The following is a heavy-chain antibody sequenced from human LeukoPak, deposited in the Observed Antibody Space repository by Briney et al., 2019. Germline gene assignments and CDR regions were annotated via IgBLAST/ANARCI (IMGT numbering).Heavy chain of an antibody. V-gene: IGHV3-74*01. D-gene: IGHD1-26*01. Sequence: GGSLRLSCVASGFTFSSYWMHWVRQAPGKGLVYVSPINLDGSSTNYADSVKGRFTTSRDNARNTLFLQMNSLRADDTAVYYCARATPGWWELQRWGQGTLVTVSS. CDR3: ARATPGWWELQR. CDR2: INLDGSST. J-gene: IGHJ4*02. CDR1: GFTFSSYW.